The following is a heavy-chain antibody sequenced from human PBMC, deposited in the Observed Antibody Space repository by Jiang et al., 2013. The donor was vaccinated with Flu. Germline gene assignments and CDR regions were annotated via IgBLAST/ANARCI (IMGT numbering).Heavy chain of an antibody. V-gene: IGHV1-69*05. CDR2: FIPVLGTT. D-gene: IGHD3-10*01. CDR1: GGTLSNYG. J-gene: IGHJ3*01. Sequence: SGAEVKPPGSSVRVSCKASGGTLSNYGITWVRQAPGQGLEWMGGFIPVLGTTNHAQKFQGRLTITTDRSTNTAYLELSSLRPEDTAVYYCAGDKRDYYGDSFDLWGQGTLVTVSS. CDR3: AGDKRDYYGDSFDL.